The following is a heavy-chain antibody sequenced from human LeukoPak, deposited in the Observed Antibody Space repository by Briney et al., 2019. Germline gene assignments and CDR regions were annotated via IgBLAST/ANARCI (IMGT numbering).Heavy chain of an antibody. J-gene: IGHJ4*02. CDR3: ARRDYGDYTFDY. CDR2: IYYSGST. D-gene: IGHD4-17*01. Sequence: SETLSLTCTVSGGSISSYYWSWIRQPPGKGLEWIGYIYYSGSTNYNPSLKSRVTISVDTSKNQFSLKLSSVTAADTAVYYCARRDYGDYTFDYWGQGTLVTVSS. V-gene: IGHV4-59*08. CDR1: GGSISSYY.